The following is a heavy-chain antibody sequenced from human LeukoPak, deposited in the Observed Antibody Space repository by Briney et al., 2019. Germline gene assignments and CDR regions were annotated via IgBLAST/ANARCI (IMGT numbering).Heavy chain of an antibody. CDR2: IYYSGST. CDR1: GGSISSSSYY. CDR3: ARDNGWGYSYGPHFDY. V-gene: IGHV4-39*07. J-gene: IGHJ4*02. Sequence: SETLSLTCTVSGGSISSSSYYWGWIRQPPGKGLEWIGSIYYSGSTYYNPSLKSRVTISVDTSKNQFSLKLSSVTAADTAVYYCARDNGWGYSYGPHFDYWGQGALVTVSS. D-gene: IGHD5-18*01.